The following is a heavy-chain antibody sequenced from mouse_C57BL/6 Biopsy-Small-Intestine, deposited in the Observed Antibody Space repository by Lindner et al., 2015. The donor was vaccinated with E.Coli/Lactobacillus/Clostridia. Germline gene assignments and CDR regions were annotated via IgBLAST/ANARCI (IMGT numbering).Heavy chain of an antibody. Sequence: VQLQESGAELVRPGTSVKMSCKASGYTFTNYWIGWAKQRPGHGLEWIGDIYPGGGYTNYNEKFKGKATLTADKSSSTAYMQFSSLTSEDSAIYYCARLYGSSIYAMDYWGQGTSVTASS. CDR2: IYPGGGYT. J-gene: IGHJ4*01. CDR1: GYTFTNYW. V-gene: IGHV1-63*01. D-gene: IGHD1-1*01. CDR3: ARLYGSSIYAMDY.